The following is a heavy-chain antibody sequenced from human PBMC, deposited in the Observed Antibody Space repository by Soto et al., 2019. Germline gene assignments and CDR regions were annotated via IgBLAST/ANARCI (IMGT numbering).Heavy chain of an antibody. V-gene: IGHV4-4*07. Sequence: SETLSLTCSVYGGSINSYWWSWIRQPAGKGLEWIGRVYSSGTTDDNPSLNSRATMSVETSKNQFSLKLSSVTAADTAVYYCARDIGSFAYGEGYWGQGIQVTVSS. D-gene: IGHD3-10*01. J-gene: IGHJ4*02. CDR3: ARDIGSFAYGEGY. CDR2: VYSSGTT. CDR1: GGSINSYW.